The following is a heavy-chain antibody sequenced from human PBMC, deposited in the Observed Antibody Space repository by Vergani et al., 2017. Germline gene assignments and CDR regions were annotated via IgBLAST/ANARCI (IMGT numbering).Heavy chain of an antibody. CDR3: ARGYCTNSICRGKVDS. V-gene: IGHV3-73*01. J-gene: IGHJ4*02. D-gene: IGHD2-8*01. CDR2: IRSKANSYAT. CDR1: GFTLGDYA. Sequence: EVHLVESGGGLVQPGRSLRLSCSGSGFTLGDYAMTWVRQAPGKGLEWVGRIRSKANSYATAYAASVKGRFTISRDDSKNTAYLQMNSLRAEDTAVYYCARGYCTNSICRGKVDSWGQGTLVTVSS.